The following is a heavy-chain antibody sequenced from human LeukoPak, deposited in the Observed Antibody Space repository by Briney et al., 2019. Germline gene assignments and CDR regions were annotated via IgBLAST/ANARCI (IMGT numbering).Heavy chain of an antibody. D-gene: IGHD2/OR15-2a*01. CDR3: ARDSLVLDYFDY. CDR2: ISSSSSYI. J-gene: IGHJ4*02. V-gene: IGHV3-21*01. Sequence: GGLVKPGGSLRLSCAASGFTFSSYSMNWVRQAPGKGLEWVSSISSSSSYIYYADSVKGRFTISRDNAKNSLYLQMNSLRAEDTAVYYCARDSLVLDYFDYWGQGTLVTVSS. CDR1: GFTFSSYS.